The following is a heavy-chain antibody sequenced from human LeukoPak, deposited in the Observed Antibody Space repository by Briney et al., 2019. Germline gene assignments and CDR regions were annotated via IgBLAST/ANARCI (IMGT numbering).Heavy chain of an antibody. J-gene: IGHJ4*02. CDR2: IYSGGST. CDR3: AKGYNYAYEY. V-gene: IGHV3-53*01. Sequence: PGGSLRLSCAASGFTVSSSYMSGVRQAPGKGLEGVSLIYSGGSTYYAASVKGRFTISRDNSKNTLYLQMNSLRPEDTAVYYCAKGYNYAYEYWGQGTLVTVSS. CDR1: GFTVSSSY. D-gene: IGHD5-18*01.